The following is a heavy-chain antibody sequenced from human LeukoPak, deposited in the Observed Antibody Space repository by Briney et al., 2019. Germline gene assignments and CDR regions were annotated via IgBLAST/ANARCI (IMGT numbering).Heavy chain of an antibody. D-gene: IGHD2-8*01. J-gene: IGHJ4*02. V-gene: IGHV5-51*01. CDR2: IYPDDSDT. CDR1: GYFFINYW. CDR3: APPRYVNVGVYYTKAAP. Sequence: GESLKISCKDSGYFFINYWIAWVRQMPGKGLEWMGIIYPDDSDTRYGPSFQGQVSISVDKSISTAYLQWSSLKASDTAMYYCAPPRYVNVGVYYTKAAPGGRGPRVTVP.